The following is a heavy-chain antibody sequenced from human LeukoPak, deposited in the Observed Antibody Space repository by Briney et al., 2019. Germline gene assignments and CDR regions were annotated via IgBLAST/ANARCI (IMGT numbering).Heavy chain of an antibody. D-gene: IGHD6-19*01. J-gene: IGHJ4*02. CDR2: IYYSGST. CDR1: GGSISSSSYY. CDR3: ARRARISIAVAGYFDY. Sequence: SETLSLTCTVSGGSISSSSYYWGWIRQPPGKGLEWIGSIYYSGSTYYNPSLKSRVTISVDTSKNQFSLKLSSVTAADTAVYYCARRARISIAVAGYFDYLGQGTLVTVSS. V-gene: IGHV4-39*01.